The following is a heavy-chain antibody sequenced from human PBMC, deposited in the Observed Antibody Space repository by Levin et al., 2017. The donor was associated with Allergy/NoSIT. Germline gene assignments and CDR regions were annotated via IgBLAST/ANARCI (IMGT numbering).Heavy chain of an antibody. J-gene: IGHJ4*02. Sequence: AASVKVSCVASGFTFNTHAMSWVRQAPGKGLEWVSAIPSNGDNRYYADSVKGRFTISRDDSKDTLYLEMHSLRAEDTAVYYCARYDDEAMIDYWGRGTLVTVSS. CDR1: GFTFNTHA. CDR2: IPSNGDNR. CDR3: ARYDDEAMIDY. V-gene: IGHV3-23*01. D-gene: IGHD3-16*01.